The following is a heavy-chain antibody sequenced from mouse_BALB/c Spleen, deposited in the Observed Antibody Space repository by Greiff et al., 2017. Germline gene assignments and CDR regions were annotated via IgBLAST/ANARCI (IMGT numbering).Heavy chain of an antibody. CDR2: INPSTGYT. Sequence: VQLQQSGAELAKPGASVKMSCKASGYNFTSYWMHWVKQRPGQGLEWIGYINPSTGYTEYNQKFKDKATLTADKSSSTAYMQLSSLTSEDSAVYYCAREGYGNFAWFAYWGQGTLVTVSA. CDR1: GYNFTSYW. D-gene: IGHD2-1*01. CDR3: AREGYGNFAWFAY. J-gene: IGHJ3*01. V-gene: IGHV1-7*01.